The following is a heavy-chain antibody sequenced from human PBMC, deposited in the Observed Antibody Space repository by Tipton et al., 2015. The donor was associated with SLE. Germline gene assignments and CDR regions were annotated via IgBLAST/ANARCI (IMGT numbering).Heavy chain of an antibody. CDR2: IWYDGSNK. Sequence: SLRLSCAASGFTFSDHYMDWVRQAPGKGLEWVAVIWYDGSNKNYADSVKGRFTISRDNSKNTLYLQMNSLRAEDTAVYYCARRALTWAYYYYMDVWGKGTTVTVSS. V-gene: IGHV3-33*08. CDR1: GFTFSDHY. D-gene: IGHD1-14*01. J-gene: IGHJ6*03. CDR3: ARRALTWAYYYYMDV.